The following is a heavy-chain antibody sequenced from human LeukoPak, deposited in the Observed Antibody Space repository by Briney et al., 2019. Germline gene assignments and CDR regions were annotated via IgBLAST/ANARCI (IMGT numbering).Heavy chain of an antibody. CDR3: ARDRYDSSGYLFDY. CDR1: GYTFTSYY. D-gene: IGHD3-22*01. CDR2: ISNDGSNK. J-gene: IGHJ4*02. V-gene: IGHV3-30*03. Sequence: SCKASGYTFTSYYMHWVRQAPGKGLEWVAIISNDGSNKYYADSVKGRFTISRDNSKNTLYLQMDSLRAEDTAVYYCARDRYDSSGYLFDYWGQGTLVTVSS.